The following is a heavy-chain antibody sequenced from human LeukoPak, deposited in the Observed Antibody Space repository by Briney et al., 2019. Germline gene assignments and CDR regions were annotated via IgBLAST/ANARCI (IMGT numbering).Heavy chain of an antibody. CDR3: ARNRYSSSSMYYYYYYMDV. CDR1: GFTFSSYA. CDR2: ISYDGSNK. Sequence: GGSLRLSCAASGFTFSSYAMRWVRRAPGKGLEWVAVISYDGSNKYYADSVKGRFTISRDNSKNTLYLQMNSLRAEDTAVYYCARNRYSSSSMYYYYYYMDVWGKGTTVTVSS. D-gene: IGHD6-6*01. V-gene: IGHV3-30-3*01. J-gene: IGHJ6*03.